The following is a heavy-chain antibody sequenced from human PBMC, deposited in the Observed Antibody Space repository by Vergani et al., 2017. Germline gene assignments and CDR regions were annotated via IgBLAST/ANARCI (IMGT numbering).Heavy chain of an antibody. V-gene: IGHV3-48*03. Sequence: EVQLVESGGGLVQPGGSLRLSCAASGFPFSSYEMNWVRQAPGKGLEWVSYISSSGSTIYYADSVKGRFTISRANAKNSLYLQMNSLRAEDTAVYYCARAELLLTPIDYWGQGTLVTVSS. CDR3: ARAELLLTPIDY. D-gene: IGHD2-15*01. J-gene: IGHJ4*02. CDR1: GFPFSSYE. CDR2: ISSSGSTI.